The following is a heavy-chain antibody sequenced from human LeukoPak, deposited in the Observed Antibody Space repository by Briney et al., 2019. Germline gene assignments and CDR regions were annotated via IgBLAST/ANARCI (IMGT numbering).Heavy chain of an antibody. D-gene: IGHD3-10*01. CDR3: AKDFGSGSYPSWFDP. V-gene: IGHV3-30*18. J-gene: IGHJ5*02. Sequence: GGSLRLSCAASGFTFSSYGMHWVRQAPGKGLEWVAVIPYDGSNKYYGDSVKGRFTISRDNSKNTLYVQMNSLRPEDTAVYYCAKDFGSGSYPSWFDPWGQGTLVTVSS. CDR2: IPYDGSNK. CDR1: GFTFSSYG.